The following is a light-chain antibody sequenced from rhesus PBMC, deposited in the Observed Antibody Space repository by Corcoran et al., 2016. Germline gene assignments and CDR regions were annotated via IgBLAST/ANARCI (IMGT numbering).Light chain of an antibody. CDR1: QSISSW. CDR2: KAS. CDR3: LQYINSPYS. V-gene: IGKV1-22*01. J-gene: IGKJ2*01. Sequence: DIQMTQSPSSLSASVGDTVTITCRASQSISSWLDWYQQKPGKAPKLLIYKASSFQSGVPSRLSGSGSGTDFTLTISSLQPEDFATYYCLQYINSPYSCGQGTKVEIK.